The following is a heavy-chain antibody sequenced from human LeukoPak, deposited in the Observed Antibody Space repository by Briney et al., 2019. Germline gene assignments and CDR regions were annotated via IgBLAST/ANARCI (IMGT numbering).Heavy chain of an antibody. Sequence: GGSLRLSCAASGFTFLNAWMSWLRQAPGKGLEWVGHFKSRTDGGTTDYAAPVKGRFTISRDDSENTLYLQMNSLKTEDTAVYYCATPGRIPEAANWFDPWGQGTLVTVSS. CDR3: ATPGRIPEAANWFDP. CDR2: FKSRTDGGTT. J-gene: IGHJ5*02. CDR1: GFTFLNAW. D-gene: IGHD6-13*01. V-gene: IGHV3-15*01.